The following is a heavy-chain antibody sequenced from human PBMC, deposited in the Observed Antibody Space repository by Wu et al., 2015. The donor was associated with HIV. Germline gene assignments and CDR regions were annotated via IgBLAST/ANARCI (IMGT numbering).Heavy chain of an antibody. J-gene: IGHJ6*03. CDR2: IIPIFGTA. Sequence: QVQLVQSGAEVKKPGSSVKVSCKASGGTFSSYAISWVRQAPGQGLEWMGGIIPIFGTANYAQKFQGRVTITADESTSTAYMELSSLRSEDTAVYYCARDNPGGIAARRGYMDVWGKGTTVTVSS. CDR3: ARDNPGGIAARRGYMDV. CDR1: GGTFSSYA. D-gene: IGHD6-6*01. V-gene: IGHV1-69*12.